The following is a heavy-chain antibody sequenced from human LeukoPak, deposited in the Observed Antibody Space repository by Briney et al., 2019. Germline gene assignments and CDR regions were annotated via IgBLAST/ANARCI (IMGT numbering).Heavy chain of an antibody. D-gene: IGHD3-10*01. CDR1: GGTFSSYA. CDR2: ITPIFGTA. Sequence: GASVKVSCKASGGTFSSYAISWVRQAPGQGLEWMGRITPIFGTANYAQKFQGRVTITTDESTSTAYMELSSLRSEDTAVYYCARDRLMVRGAPFDYWGQGTLVTVSS. CDR3: ARDRLMVRGAPFDY. J-gene: IGHJ4*02. V-gene: IGHV1-69*05.